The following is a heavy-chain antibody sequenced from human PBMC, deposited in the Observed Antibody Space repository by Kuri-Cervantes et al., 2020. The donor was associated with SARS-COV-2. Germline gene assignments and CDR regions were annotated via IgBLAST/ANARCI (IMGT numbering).Heavy chain of an antibody. V-gene: IGHV3-64*02. CDR3: ARLAGYCSRSICPDY. Sequence: GGSLRLSCVASGFTFSEYDMHWVRQAPGKGLEAVSAISSDGTKTFYSDSVTGRFTMSRDNSKNTLYLQMGSLRAEDMAVYYCARLAGYCSRSICPDYWGQGALVTVSS. J-gene: IGHJ4*02. D-gene: IGHD2-2*01. CDR2: ISSDGTKT. CDR1: GFTFSEYD.